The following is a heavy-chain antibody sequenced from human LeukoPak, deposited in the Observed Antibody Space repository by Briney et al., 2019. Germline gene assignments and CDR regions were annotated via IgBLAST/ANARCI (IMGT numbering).Heavy chain of an antibody. CDR2: IYPDDSDT. CDR3: ARHRKDIGFDS. V-gene: IGHV5-51*01. D-gene: IGHD2-15*01. J-gene: IGHJ4*02. CDR1: GYSFSSYR. Sequence: GESLKISCQGSGYSFSSYRIGWVRQMPGKGLEWMGIIYPDDSDTRYSPSFQGQVTISADKSISTAYLQWTSLKASDTAMYYCARHRKDIGFDSWGQGTLVTVSS.